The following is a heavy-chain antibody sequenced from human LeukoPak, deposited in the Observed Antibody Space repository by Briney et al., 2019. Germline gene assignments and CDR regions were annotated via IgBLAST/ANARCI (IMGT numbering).Heavy chain of an antibody. D-gene: IGHD2-15*01. J-gene: IGHJ5*02. CDR2: MDYSGTT. CDR3: AREGACSGGSCYSYGWFDP. Sequence: SETLSLTCNVSGASVNSGGYYWTWIRQPPGKGLEWIGYMDYSGTTNYNPSLKSRVTISLDTSKNQSSLKLSSVTAADTAMYYCAREGACSGGSCYSYGWFDPWGQGTLVIVSS. V-gene: IGHV4-61*08. CDR1: GASVNSGGYY.